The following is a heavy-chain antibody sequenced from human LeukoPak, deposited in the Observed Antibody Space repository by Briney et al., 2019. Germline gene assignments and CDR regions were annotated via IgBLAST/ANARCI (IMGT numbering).Heavy chain of an antibody. CDR2: INPNSGGT. J-gene: IGHJ4*02. V-gene: IGHV1-2*02. D-gene: IGHD3-22*01. CDR3: ARAANYYDSSGYYWGY. CDR1: GYTFTGYY. Sequence: GASVKVSCKASGYTFTGYYMHWVRQAPGQGLEWMGWINPNSGGTNSAQKFQGRVTMTRDTSISTAYIELSRLRSDDTAVYYCARAANYYDSSGYYWGYWGQGTLVTVSS.